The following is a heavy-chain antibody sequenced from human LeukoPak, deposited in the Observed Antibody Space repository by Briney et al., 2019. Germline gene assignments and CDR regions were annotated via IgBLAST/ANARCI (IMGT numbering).Heavy chain of an antibody. CDR3: ATGVAFDY. CDR1: GFTVSSNS. D-gene: IGHD2-15*01. Sequence: GGSLRLSCAASGFTVSSNSMSWVRQAPGKGLEWVSVIYSGGSTYYADSVKGRFTISRDNSKNTLFLQMNSPRVEDTAVYYCATGVAFDYWGQGTLVTVSS. V-gene: IGHV3-53*01. J-gene: IGHJ4*02. CDR2: IYSGGST.